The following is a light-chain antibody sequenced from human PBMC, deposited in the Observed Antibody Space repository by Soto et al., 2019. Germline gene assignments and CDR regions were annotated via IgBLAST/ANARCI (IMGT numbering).Light chain of an antibody. CDR1: SFNVGSNA. V-gene: IGLV1-36*01. Sequence: QSVLTQPPSVSEAPGQRVSISCSGSSFNVGSNAVNWYQQFPGKAPKLLIYYHDMRPSGVSARFSGSKSGTSASLTISGLQSEDEADYYCSSWDDGVKGVVFGGGTKLTVL. CDR2: YHD. CDR3: SSWDDGVKGVV. J-gene: IGLJ2*01.